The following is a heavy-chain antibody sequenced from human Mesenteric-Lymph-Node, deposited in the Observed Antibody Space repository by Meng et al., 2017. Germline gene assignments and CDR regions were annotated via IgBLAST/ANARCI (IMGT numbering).Heavy chain of an antibody. CDR1: AGSRFSMSNYD. V-gene: IGHV4-39*07. CDR2: IYYSGST. CDR3: ARGSPVGAATDY. D-gene: IGHD3-16*01. Sequence: CAGSRFSMSNYDMGWVRQPPGKGLEWIGSIYYSGSTYYNPSLKSRVTISVDTSKNQFSLKLSSVTAADTAVYYCARGSPVGAATDYWGQGTLVTVSS. J-gene: IGHJ4*02.